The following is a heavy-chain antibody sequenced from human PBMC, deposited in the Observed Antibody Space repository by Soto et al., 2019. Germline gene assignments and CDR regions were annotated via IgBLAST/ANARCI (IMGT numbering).Heavy chain of an antibody. CDR1: GGSISSGGYY. V-gene: IGHV4-31*03. CDR3: ARVEGVSSGYYYGFDY. J-gene: IGHJ4*02. D-gene: IGHD3-22*01. CDR2: IYYSGST. Sequence: QVQLQESGPGLVKPSQTLSLTCTVSGGSISSGGYYWSWIRQHPGKGLEWMGYIYYSGSTYYNPSLQSRVTISVDTSKNQFSLKLSSVTAADTAVYYCARVEGVSSGYYYGFDYWGQGTLVTVSS.